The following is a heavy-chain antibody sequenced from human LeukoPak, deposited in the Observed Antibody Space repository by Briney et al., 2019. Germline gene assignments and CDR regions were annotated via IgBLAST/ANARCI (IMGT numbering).Heavy chain of an antibody. D-gene: IGHD6-13*01. Sequence: PSGTLSLTCTVSGYSISSGYYWGWIRPPPGKGLEWIGSIYHSGSTYYNPSLKSRVTISVDTSKNQFSLKLSSVTAADTAVYYCARDRKPLVRTWYFDLWGRGTLVTVSS. V-gene: IGHV4-38-2*02. CDR1: GYSISSGYY. CDR3: ARDRKPLVRTWYFDL. CDR2: IYHSGST. J-gene: IGHJ2*01.